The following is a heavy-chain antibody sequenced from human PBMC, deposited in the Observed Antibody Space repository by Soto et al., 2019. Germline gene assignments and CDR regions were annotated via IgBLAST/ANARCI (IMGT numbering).Heavy chain of an antibody. CDR3: VRGYCTTSPCSGDFQF. CDR2: IHPSGDT. D-gene: IGHD2-15*01. V-gene: IGHV1-46*01. CDR1: GYKFTTYF. Sequence: QVQLVQSGAELKKPGAPVKVACKASGYKFTTYFIHWVRQAPGQGLEWMGMIHPSGDTGYAQKFRGRVTMTIDTSTTTAYMELRNLTSEDTAVYFSVRGYCTTSPCSGDFQFWCQGTLVTVSS. J-gene: IGHJ1*01.